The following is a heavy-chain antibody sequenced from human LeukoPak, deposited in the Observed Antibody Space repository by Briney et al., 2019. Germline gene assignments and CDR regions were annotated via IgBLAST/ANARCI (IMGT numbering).Heavy chain of an antibody. J-gene: IGHJ5*02. Sequence: ASVKVSCKASGYTFTGYYMHWVRQAPGQGLEWMGWINPNSGDTKYAQKFQDRVTMTRDTSMNTAYMEISSLRYDDTAVYYCGRGIQSFDPWGQGTLVTVSS. CDR3: GRGIQSFDP. CDR1: GYTFTGYY. V-gene: IGHV1-2*02. CDR2: INPNSGDT.